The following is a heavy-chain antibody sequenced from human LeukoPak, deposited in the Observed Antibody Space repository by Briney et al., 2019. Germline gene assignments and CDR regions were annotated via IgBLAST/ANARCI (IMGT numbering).Heavy chain of an antibody. CDR2: ISYDGSNK. CDR3: ARHYFDY. J-gene: IGHJ4*02. V-gene: IGHV3-30-3*01. CDR1: GFTFSSYA. Sequence: PGRSLRLSCAASGFTFSSYAMHWVRQAPGKGLEWVAVISYDGSNKYYADSVKGRFTISRDNSKNTLYLQMNSLRAEDTAVYYCARHYFDYWGQGTLVTVSS.